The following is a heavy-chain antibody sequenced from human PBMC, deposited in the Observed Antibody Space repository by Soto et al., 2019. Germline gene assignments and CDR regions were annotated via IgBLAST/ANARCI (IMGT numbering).Heavy chain of an antibody. D-gene: IGHD3-22*01. Sequence: EASVKVSCKASGYTFTSYAMHWVRQAPGQRLEWMGWINAGNGNTKYSQKFQGRVTITRDTPASTAYMELSSLRSEDTAVYYCARFGPDSSGYYPWGQGTLVTVSS. V-gene: IGHV1-3*01. CDR3: ARFGPDSSGYYP. CDR1: GYTFTSYA. CDR2: INAGNGNT. J-gene: IGHJ5*02.